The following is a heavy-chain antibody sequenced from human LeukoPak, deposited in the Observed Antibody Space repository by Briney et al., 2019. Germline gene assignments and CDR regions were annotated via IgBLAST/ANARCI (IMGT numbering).Heavy chain of an antibody. CDR1: GGTFISYA. V-gene: IGHV1-69*01. Sequence: GSSVKVSCKASGGTFISYAISWVRQAPGQGLEWMGGIIPIFGTANYAQKFQGRVTITADESTSTAYMELSSLRSEDTAVYYCARDEPTRIAAAGTGGGTYYYYYYGMDVWGQGTTVTVSS. CDR3: ARDEPTRIAAAGTGGGTYYYYYYGMDV. J-gene: IGHJ6*02. D-gene: IGHD6-13*01. CDR2: IIPIFGTA.